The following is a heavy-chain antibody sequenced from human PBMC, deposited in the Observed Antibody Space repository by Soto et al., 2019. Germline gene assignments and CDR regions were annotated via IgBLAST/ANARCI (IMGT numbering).Heavy chain of an antibody. D-gene: IGHD3-10*01. Sequence: GGSLRLSCAASGFTFSSYTMNWVRQAPGKGLEWVSYISYSGTIYYADSVKGRFTISRDNAKKSLYLQMSTLRAEDTAVYYCARDTRYGSGSELTDYWGQGTLVTVSS. J-gene: IGHJ4*02. V-gene: IGHV3-48*04. CDR2: ISYSGTI. CDR1: GFTFSSYT. CDR3: ARDTRYGSGSELTDY.